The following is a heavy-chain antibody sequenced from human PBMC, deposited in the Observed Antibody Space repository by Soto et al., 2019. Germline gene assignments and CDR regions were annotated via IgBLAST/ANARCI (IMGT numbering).Heavy chain of an antibody. CDR1: GFTFSSYA. Sequence: GGSLRLSCAASGFTFSSYALSWVRQAPGKGLEWVSSVSPSGGGSYYADSVKGRFTISRDNSKNTVYLQMNGLKAEDSALYYCARSGSYSWLPYWGQGTLVTVSS. V-gene: IGHV3-23*01. J-gene: IGHJ4*02. CDR3: ARSGSYSWLPY. CDR2: VSPSGGGS. D-gene: IGHD1-26*01.